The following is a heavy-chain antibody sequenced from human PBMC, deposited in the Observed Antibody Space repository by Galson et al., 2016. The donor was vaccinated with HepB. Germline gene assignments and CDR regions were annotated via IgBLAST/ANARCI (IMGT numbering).Heavy chain of an antibody. CDR1: GFTLAGNG. V-gene: IGHV3-21*04. CDR2: IGGSDGYT. D-gene: IGHD4-17*01. Sequence: SLRLSCAASGFTLAGNGMTWARQAPGKGLEWVSDIGGSDGYTYYADSVKGRFTISRDNAKKSLFLQMNSLRVEDTAVYYCARDDKTYGDPDFWGQGTLVTVSS. CDR3: ARDDKTYGDPDF. J-gene: IGHJ4*02.